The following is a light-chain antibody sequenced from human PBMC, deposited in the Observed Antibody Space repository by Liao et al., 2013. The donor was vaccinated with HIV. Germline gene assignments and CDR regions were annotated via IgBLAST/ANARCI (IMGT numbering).Light chain of an antibody. Sequence: SYELTQPPSVSVSPGHTATITCSGHRLGDKFTSWYQHKPGRSPVVVIFQDNKRPSPIPERFSGSNSGDRATLTISETQADDEADYYCQAWDRHXXYFGRGTK. J-gene: IGLJ1*01. CDR2: QDN. V-gene: IGLV3-1*01. CDR1: RLGDKF. CDR3: QAWDRHXXY.